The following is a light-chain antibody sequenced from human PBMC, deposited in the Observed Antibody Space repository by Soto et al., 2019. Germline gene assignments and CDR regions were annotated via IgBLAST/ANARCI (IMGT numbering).Light chain of an antibody. CDR1: QSISSS. J-gene: IGKJ1*01. Sequence: DIQMTQSPSTLSASVGDRVTITCRASQSISSSLAWYQQKPGKAPKLLISDASRLESGVPSSFSGSGSGTEFTLTISSLQPDDFATYYCQQYKSYSPRTFGQGTKVE. V-gene: IGKV1-5*01. CDR2: DAS. CDR3: QQYKSYSPRT.